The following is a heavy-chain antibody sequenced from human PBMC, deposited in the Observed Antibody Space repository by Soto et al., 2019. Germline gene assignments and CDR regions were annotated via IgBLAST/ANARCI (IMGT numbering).Heavy chain of an antibody. V-gene: IGHV3-23*01. J-gene: IGHJ3*02. CDR2: ISGSGGST. CDR3: AKDGIRYSSGYDAFDI. D-gene: IGHD6-19*01. CDR1: GFTFSSYA. Sequence: TGGSLRLSCAASGFTFSSYAMSWVRQAPGKGLEWVSAISGSGGSTYYADSVKGRFTISRDNSKNTLYLQMNSLRAEDTAVYYCAKDGIRYSSGYDAFDIWGQGTMVTVSS.